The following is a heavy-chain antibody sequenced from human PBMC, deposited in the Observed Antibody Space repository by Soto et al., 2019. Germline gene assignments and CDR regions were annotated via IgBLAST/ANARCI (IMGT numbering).Heavy chain of an antibody. CDR2: IDTSYSYS. D-gene: IGHD2-15*01. V-gene: IGHV5-10-1*01. CDR1: GYSFTKYW. Sequence: GESLKISCKGSGYSFTKYWIIWVRQVPGKGLEWMGRIDTSYSYSHYSPSFQGHVTISVDKSISTGYLQWSSLKASDTAMYYCARYCSSSSCSQLYGMDVWGQGTTVTVSS. CDR3: ARYCSSSSCSQLYGMDV. J-gene: IGHJ6*02.